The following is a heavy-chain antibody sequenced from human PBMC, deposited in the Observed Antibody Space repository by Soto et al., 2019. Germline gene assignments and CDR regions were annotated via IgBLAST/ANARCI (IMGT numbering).Heavy chain of an antibody. D-gene: IGHD5-12*01. CDR3: ARHLISGYDFGYYYYYMDV. Sequence: PGESLKISCKGSGYSCTSYWIGWVRQMPGKGLEWMGIIYPGDSDTRYSPSFQGQVTISADKSISTAYLQWSSLKASDTAMYYCARHLISGYDFGYYYYYMDVWGKGTTVTVSS. V-gene: IGHV5-51*01. CDR1: GYSCTSYW. J-gene: IGHJ6*03. CDR2: IYPGDSDT.